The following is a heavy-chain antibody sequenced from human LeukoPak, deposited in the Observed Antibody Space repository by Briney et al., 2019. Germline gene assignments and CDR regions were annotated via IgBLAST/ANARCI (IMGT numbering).Heavy chain of an antibody. D-gene: IGHD5-12*01. CDR1: GGSISSSNW. CDR2: IYHSGST. V-gene: IGHV4-4*02. CDR3: ARGARTPSGYGSRTAGRANWFDP. J-gene: IGHJ5*02. Sequence: NTSETPSLTCAVSGGSISSSNWWSWVRLPPGKGLEWIGEIYHSGSTSYNPSLKSRVTISVDTSKNQFSLKLSSVTAADTAVYYCARGARTPSGYGSRTAGRANWFDPWGQGTLVTVSS.